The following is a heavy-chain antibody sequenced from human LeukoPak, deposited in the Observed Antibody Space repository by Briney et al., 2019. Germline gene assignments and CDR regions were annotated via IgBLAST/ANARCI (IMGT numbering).Heavy chain of an antibody. Sequence: SETLSLTCTVSGGSISSDYWSWFRQPPGKGLEWIGYIYYSGSTNYNPSLKSRVTISVDTSKNQFSLKLSSVTAADTAVYYCARGYDSSDYYHFDYWGQGTLVTVSS. D-gene: IGHD3-22*01. CDR3: ARGYDSSDYYHFDY. CDR2: IYYSGST. J-gene: IGHJ4*02. CDR1: GGSISSDY. V-gene: IGHV4-59*01.